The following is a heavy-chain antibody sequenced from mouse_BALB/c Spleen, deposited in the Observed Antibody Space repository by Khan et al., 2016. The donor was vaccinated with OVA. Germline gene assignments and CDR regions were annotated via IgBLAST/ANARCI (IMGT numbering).Heavy chain of an antibody. CDR2: ISSGGDYP. J-gene: IGHJ3*01. Sequence: EVELVESGGDLVKPGGSLKLSCAASGFTFSSYSMSWVRQTPDKRLEWVATISSGGDYPYYPDSVKGRFTISRDNAKNTLYLQMSSLKSEDTAMCYCASHLTGSFAYWGQGTLVTVSA. V-gene: IGHV5-6*01. CDR1: GFTFSSYS. CDR3: ASHLTGSFAY. D-gene: IGHD4-1*01.